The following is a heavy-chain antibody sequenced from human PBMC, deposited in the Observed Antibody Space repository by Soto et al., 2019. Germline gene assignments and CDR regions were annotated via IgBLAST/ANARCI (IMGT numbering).Heavy chain of an antibody. CDR1: GFTFSSHE. V-gene: IGHV3-48*03. CDR3: ARFGPTVP. J-gene: IGHJ5*02. CDR2: ISSSGTSI. Sequence: GGSLRLSCAASGFTFSSHEMNWVRQAPGKGLEWVSYISSSGTSIYYADSVKGRFTISRDNAKNLPYLQMNSLRAEDTAVYYCARFGPTVPWGQGTLVTV. D-gene: IGHD3-10*01.